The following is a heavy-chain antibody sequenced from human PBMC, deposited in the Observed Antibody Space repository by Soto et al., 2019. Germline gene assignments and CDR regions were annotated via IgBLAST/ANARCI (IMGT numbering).Heavy chain of an antibody. D-gene: IGHD1-26*01. V-gene: IGHV1-8*01. CDR3: ARGVTAGVDY. CDR1: GYSFTSLD. J-gene: IGHJ4*02. CDR2: MQPSSGRT. Sequence: GASVKVPCKASGYSFTSLDINWARQTTGQGLEWMGWMQPSSGRTGYAQKFQGRVTMTRDTSINTAYMELSSLTSDDTAFYYCARGVTAGVDYWGQGTLVTVSS.